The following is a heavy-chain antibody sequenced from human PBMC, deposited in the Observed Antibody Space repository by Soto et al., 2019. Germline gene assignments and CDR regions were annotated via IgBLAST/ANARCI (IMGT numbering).Heavy chain of an antibody. V-gene: IGHV1-18*01. CDR2: ISAYNGNT. J-gene: IGHJ4*02. CDR3: ARDQDLPTIFGVVQYYFDY. D-gene: IGHD3-3*01. Sequence: GASVKVSCKASGYTFTSYGISWVRQAPGQGLEWMGWISAYNGNTNYAQKLQGRVTMTTDTSTSTAYMELRSLRSDDTAVYYCARDQDLPTIFGVVQYYFDYWGQGTLVTVSS. CDR1: GYTFTSYG.